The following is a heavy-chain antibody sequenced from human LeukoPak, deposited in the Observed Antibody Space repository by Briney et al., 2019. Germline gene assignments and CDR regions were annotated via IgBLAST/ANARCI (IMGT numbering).Heavy chain of an antibody. CDR1: GGTFSSYT. CDR3: ARDDSSSYYYFDY. Sequence: SVKVSCKASGGTFSSYTISWVRQAPGQGLEWMGRIIPILGIANYAQKFQGRVTITADKSTSTAYMELSSLRSGDTAVYYCARDDSSSYYYFDYWGQGTLVTVSS. V-gene: IGHV1-69*04. D-gene: IGHD6-6*01. J-gene: IGHJ4*02. CDR2: IIPILGIA.